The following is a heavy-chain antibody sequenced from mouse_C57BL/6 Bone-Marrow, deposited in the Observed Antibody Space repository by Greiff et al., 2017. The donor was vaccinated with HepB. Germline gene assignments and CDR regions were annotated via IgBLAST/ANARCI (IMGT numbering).Heavy chain of an antibody. V-gene: IGHV1-42*01. J-gene: IGHJ1*03. CDR2: INPSTGGT. D-gene: IGHD2-3*01. CDR1: GYSFTGYY. CDR3: ARGRWLLRGYFDV. Sequence: EVQLQQSGPELVKPGASVKISCKASGYSFTGYYMNWVKQSPEKSLEWIGEINPSTGGTTYNQKFKAKATLTVDKSSSTAYMQLKSLTSEDSAVYYCARGRWLLRGYFDVWGTGTTVTVSS.